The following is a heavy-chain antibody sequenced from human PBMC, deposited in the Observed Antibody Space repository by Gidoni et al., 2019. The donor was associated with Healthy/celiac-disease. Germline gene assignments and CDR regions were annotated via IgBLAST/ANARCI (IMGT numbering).Heavy chain of an antibody. D-gene: IGHD2-2*01. CDR3: ARGRAYAAGWFDP. V-gene: IGHV4-31*02. J-gene: IGHJ5*02. Sequence: YYNPSLKSRVTISVDTSKNQFSLKLSSVTAADTAVYYCARGRAYAAGWFDPWGQGTLVTVSS.